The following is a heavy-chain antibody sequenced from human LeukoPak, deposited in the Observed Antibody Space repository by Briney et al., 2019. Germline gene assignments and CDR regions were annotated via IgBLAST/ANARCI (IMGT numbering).Heavy chain of an antibody. V-gene: IGHV4-39*07. CDR3: ASYCSSCDY. CDR2: IYYSGST. D-gene: IGHD2-2*01. Sequence: SETLSLTCTVSGGSISSSSYYWGWIRQPPGKGLEWIGSIYYSGSTYYNPSLKSRVTISVDTSKNQFSLKLSSVTAADTAVYYCASYCSSCDYWGQGTLVTDSS. CDR1: GGSISSSSYY. J-gene: IGHJ4*02.